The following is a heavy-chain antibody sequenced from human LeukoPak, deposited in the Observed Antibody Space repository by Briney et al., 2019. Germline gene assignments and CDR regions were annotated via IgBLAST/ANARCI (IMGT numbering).Heavy chain of an antibody. V-gene: IGHV5-51*01. CDR1: GYSFTSYW. CDR2: VYPGDSNT. Sequence: GESLKISCKGSGYSFTSYWIGWVRQMPGKGLEWMGIVYPGDSNTRYSPSFQGQVTISADKSISTACLQWSSLKASDTAMYYCARQRRNGGIAASNDAFDIWGQGTMVTVSS. J-gene: IGHJ3*02. D-gene: IGHD6-13*01. CDR3: ARQRRNGGIAASNDAFDI.